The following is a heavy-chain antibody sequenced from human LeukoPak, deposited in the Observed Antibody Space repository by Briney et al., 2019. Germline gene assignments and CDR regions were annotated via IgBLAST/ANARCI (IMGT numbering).Heavy chain of an antibody. J-gene: IGHJ5*02. CDR2: MNPNSGNT. CDR1: GYTFTSHD. V-gene: IGHV1-8*01. D-gene: IGHD2-2*01. CDR3: ARGRRWLEVVPAAWFDP. Sequence: GASVKVSCKASGYTFTSHDINWVRQATGQGLAWMGWMNPNSGNTGYAQKFQGRVTMTSNTSISTAYMELNSLRSEDTAVYYCARGRRWLEVVPAAWFDPWGQGTLVTVSS.